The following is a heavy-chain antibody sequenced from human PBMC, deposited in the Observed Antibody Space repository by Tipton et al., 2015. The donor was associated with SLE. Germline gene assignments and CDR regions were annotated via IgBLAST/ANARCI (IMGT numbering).Heavy chain of an antibody. CDR3: ARDHPVAGPFDY. V-gene: IGHV4-4*07. D-gene: IGHD6-19*01. CDR2: IYTSGGT. J-gene: IGHJ4*02. CDR1: GGSISNYY. Sequence: TLSLTCTVSGGSISNYYWSWIRQPAGKGLEWIGRIYTSGGTHYNPSLQSRVTMSVDTSKNQFSLKLSSVTAADTAVYYCARDHPVAGPFDYWGQGTLVTVSS.